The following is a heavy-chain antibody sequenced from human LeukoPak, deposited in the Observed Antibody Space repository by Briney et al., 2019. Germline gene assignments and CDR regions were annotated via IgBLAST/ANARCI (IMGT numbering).Heavy chain of an antibody. CDR2: IWYDGSNK. CDR1: GFTFSSYG. V-gene: IGHV3-33*06. CDR3: AKEGLSAVNDWLWLSYYYYYYMDV. J-gene: IGHJ6*03. Sequence: GGSLRLSCAASGFTFSSYGMYWVRQAPGKGLEWVAVIWYDGSNKYYADSVKGRFTISRDNSKNTLYLQMNSLRAEDTAVYYCAKEGLSAVNDWLWLSYYYYYYMDVWGKGTTVTVSS. D-gene: IGHD3-9*01.